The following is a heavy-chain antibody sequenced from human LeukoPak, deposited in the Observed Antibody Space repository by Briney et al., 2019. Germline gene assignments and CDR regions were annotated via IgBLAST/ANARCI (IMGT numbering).Heavy chain of an antibody. D-gene: IGHD2-2*01. Sequence: GASVKVSCKASGYTFTSYGISWVRQAPGQGLEWMGWISAYNGNTNYAQKLQGRVTITADESTSTAYMELSSLRSEDTAVYYCARSPRPYCSSTSCPYYFDYWGQGTLVTVSS. CDR1: GYTFTSYG. CDR3: ARSPRPYCSSTSCPYYFDY. J-gene: IGHJ4*02. CDR2: ISAYNGNT. V-gene: IGHV1-18*01.